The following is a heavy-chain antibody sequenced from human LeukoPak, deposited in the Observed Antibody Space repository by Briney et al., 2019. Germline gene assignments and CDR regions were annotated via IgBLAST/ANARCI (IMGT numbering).Heavy chain of an antibody. J-gene: IGHJ4*02. D-gene: IGHD2-15*01. CDR2: ISSSSSYI. Sequence: GGSLRLSCAASGFTFSSYSMNWVRQAPGKGLECVSSISSSSSYIYYADSVKGRFTISRDNAKNSLYLQMNSLRAEDTAVYYCARDGVVAATLDYWGQGTLVTVSS. CDR1: GFTFSSYS. V-gene: IGHV3-21*01. CDR3: ARDGVVAATLDY.